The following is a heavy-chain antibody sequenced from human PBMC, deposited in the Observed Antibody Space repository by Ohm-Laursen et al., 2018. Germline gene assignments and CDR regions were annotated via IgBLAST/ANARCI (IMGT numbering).Heavy chain of an antibody. D-gene: IGHD3-22*01. CDR3: AKDHLGGGLLSKVVVIRGAFDI. V-gene: IGHV3-23*01. CDR2: ISGSGSST. Sequence: SLRLSCTAFGFTFSSYAMSWVRQAPGKGLEWVSGISGSGSSTYYADSVKGRFTISRDNSKNTLYLQMNSLRAEDTAVYYCAKDHLGGGLLSKVVVIRGAFDIWGQGTMVTVSS. CDR1: GFTFSSYA. J-gene: IGHJ3*02.